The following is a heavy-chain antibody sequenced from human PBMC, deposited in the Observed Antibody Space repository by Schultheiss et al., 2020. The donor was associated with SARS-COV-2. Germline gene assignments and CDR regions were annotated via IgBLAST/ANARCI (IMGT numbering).Heavy chain of an antibody. CDR2: IYHSGST. J-gene: IGHJ6*02. D-gene: IGHD3-22*01. CDR1: GGSISNYY. CDR3: ARGGDHDPTDYYDSSGDYYSYYGMDV. Sequence: SETLSLTCTVSGGSISNYYWSWILQPPGKGLEWIGEIYHSGSTNYNPSLKSRVTISVDTSKNQFSLKVTSVTAADTAVYYCARGGDHDPTDYYDSSGDYYSYYGMDVWGQGTTVTVSS. V-gene: IGHV4-59*12.